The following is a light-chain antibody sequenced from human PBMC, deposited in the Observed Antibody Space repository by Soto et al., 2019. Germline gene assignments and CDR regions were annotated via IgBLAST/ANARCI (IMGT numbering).Light chain of an antibody. J-gene: IGLJ3*02. CDR1: NSDIGGYNY. V-gene: IGLV2-11*01. CDR3: CSYAAKYNFWV. Sequence: QSVLTQPRSVSGSPGQSVTISCTGTNSDIGGYNYVSWYQQHPGKAPKVMIYDVTRRPSGVPDRFSGSKSGDTASLTISGLQSEDEADYYCCSYAAKYNFWVFGGGTQLTVL. CDR2: DVT.